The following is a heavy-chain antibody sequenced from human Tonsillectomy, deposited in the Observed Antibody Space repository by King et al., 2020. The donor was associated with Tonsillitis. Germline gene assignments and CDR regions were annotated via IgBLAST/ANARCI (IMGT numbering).Heavy chain of an antibody. V-gene: IGHV4-34*01. CDR3: ARRGGSLRLGYRDY. Sequence: VQLQQWGAGLLKPSETLSLTCAVYGGSFSGYYWSWIRQPPGKGLEWIGEINHSGSTNYNPSLKSRVTISVDTSKNQFSLKLSSVTAADTAVYYCARRGGSLRLGYRDYWGQGTLVTVSS. CDR1: GGSFSGYY. CDR2: INHSGST. D-gene: IGHD2-15*01. J-gene: IGHJ4*02.